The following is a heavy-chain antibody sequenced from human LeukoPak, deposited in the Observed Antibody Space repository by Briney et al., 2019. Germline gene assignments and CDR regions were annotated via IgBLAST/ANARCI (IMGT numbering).Heavy chain of an antibody. Sequence: GASLQISCKGSGSSFTSYWIGWGRQLPGKGLEWMGIIYPGDSDTRYSPSFQGQVTISADKSISTAYLQWSSLKASDTAMYYCARQGQQWLAGGGYSWGQGTLVTVSS. CDR3: ARQGQQWLAGGGYS. V-gene: IGHV5-51*01. D-gene: IGHD6-19*01. J-gene: IGHJ4*02. CDR2: IYPGDSDT. CDR1: GSSFTSYW.